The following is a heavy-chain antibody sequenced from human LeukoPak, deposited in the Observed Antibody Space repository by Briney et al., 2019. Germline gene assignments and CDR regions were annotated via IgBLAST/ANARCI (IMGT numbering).Heavy chain of an antibody. D-gene: IGHD3-22*01. J-gene: IGHJ3*02. CDR1: GGTFSSYA. CDR2: IVPIFGTA. CDR3: AGIGYYDSSGYSLGAFDI. Sequence: SVKVSCKASGGTFSSYAISWVRQAPGQGLEWMGGIVPIFGTANYAQKFQGRVTITADKSTSTAYMELSSLRSEDTAVYYCAGIGYYDSSGYSLGAFDIWGQGTMVTVSS. V-gene: IGHV1-69*06.